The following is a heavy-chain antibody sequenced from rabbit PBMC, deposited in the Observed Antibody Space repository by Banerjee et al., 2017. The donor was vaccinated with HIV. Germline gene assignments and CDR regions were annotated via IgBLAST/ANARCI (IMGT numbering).Heavy chain of an antibody. CDR2: INAATGKP. CDR3: ARDLVGVIGWNFYL. Sequence: QEQLVESGGGLVKPEGSLTLTCKASGFSFSNKAVMCWVRQAPGKGLEWIACINAATGKPVYATWAKGRFTISRTSSTTVTLRMTSLTAADRATYFCARDLVGVIGWNFYLWGPGTLVTVS. J-gene: IGHJ4*01. V-gene: IGHV1S45*01. D-gene: IGHD1-1*01. CDR1: GFSFSNKAV.